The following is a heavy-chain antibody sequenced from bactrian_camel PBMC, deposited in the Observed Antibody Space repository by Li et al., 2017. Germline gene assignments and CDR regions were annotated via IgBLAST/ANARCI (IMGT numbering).Heavy chain of an antibody. D-gene: IGHD2*01. CDR2: IRADGTK. J-gene: IGHJ4*01. Sequence: HVQLVESGGGSVQAGGSLKLSCVASETIRTFFVGWYRQVPDFPCEWISTIRADGTKTYADSVKGRFTVSQNNAKTTTWLQMNNLKLDDTAMYYCAAGGGNGAFCYTGERSMDYWGQGTQVTVS. CDR3: AAGGGNGAFCYTGERSMDY. V-gene: IGHV3S53*01. CDR1: ETIRTFF.